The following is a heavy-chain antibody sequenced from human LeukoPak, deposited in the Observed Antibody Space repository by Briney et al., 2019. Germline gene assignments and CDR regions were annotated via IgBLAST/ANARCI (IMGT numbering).Heavy chain of an antibody. Sequence: GESLKISCQASGYSFSNYWIGWVRQMPGKGLEWMGIIYPGDSDTTYSPSFQGQVTISADKSISTVYLQWSSLKASDTAMYYCARQNWASGDYWGQGTLVTVSS. CDR1: GYSFSNYW. CDR3: ARQNWASGDY. CDR2: IYPGDSDT. J-gene: IGHJ4*02. V-gene: IGHV5-51*01. D-gene: IGHD7-27*01.